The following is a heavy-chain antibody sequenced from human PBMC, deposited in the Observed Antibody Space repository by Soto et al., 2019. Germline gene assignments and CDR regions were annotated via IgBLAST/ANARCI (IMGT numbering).Heavy chain of an antibody. CDR3: AKDIVVVTAAIDY. CDR1: GFTFSSYG. J-gene: IGHJ4*02. Sequence: PGGSLRLSCAASGFTFSSYGMHWVRQAPGKGLEWVAVISYDGSNKYYADSVKGRFTISRDNSKNTLYLQMNSLRAEDTAVYYCAKDIVVVTAAIDYWGQGTLVTVSS. V-gene: IGHV3-30*18. CDR2: ISYDGSNK. D-gene: IGHD2-21*02.